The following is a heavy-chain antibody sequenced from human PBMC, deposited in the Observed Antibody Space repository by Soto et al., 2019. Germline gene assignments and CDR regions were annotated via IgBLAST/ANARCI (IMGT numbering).Heavy chain of an antibody. D-gene: IGHD3-22*01. Sequence: SSVKVSCMASGYTFTSYGFSWVRQAPGQGHEWMGWISAYNGNTNYAQKLQGRVTMTTDTSTSTAYMELRRLRSDDTAVYYCARDPGLGYYYDSSVDYWGQGTLVTVSS. V-gene: IGHV1-18*04. J-gene: IGHJ4*02. CDR3: ARDPGLGYYYDSSVDY. CDR2: ISAYNGNT. CDR1: GYTFTSYG.